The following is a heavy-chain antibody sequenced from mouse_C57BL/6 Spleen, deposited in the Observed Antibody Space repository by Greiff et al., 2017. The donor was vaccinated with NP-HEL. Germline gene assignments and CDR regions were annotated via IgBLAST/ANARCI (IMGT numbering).Heavy chain of an antibody. V-gene: IGHV1-61*01. CDR3: ARGGNYYGSKFAY. CDR2: IYPSDSET. Sequence: QVQLQQPGAELVRPGSSVKLSCKASGYTFTSYWMDWVKQRPGQGLEWIGNIYPSDSETHYNQKFKDKATLTVDKSSSTAYMQLSSLTSEESAVYYCARGGNYYGSKFAYWGQGTLVTVSA. D-gene: IGHD1-1*01. J-gene: IGHJ3*01. CDR1: GYTFTSYW.